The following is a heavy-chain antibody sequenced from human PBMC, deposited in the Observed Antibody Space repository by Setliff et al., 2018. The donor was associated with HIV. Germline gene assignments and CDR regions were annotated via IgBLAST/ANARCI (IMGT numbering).Heavy chain of an antibody. Sequence: LSLTCTVSGVSFSSSSYYRGWIRQPPGKGLEWIGSFYYSGSTYYNPSLKSRVTISVDTSKNQFSLRLTSVTAADTAVYYCARRSRAGDIDYWGRGTLVTVSS. CDR1: GVSFSSSSYY. CDR3: ARRSRAGDIDY. J-gene: IGHJ4*02. D-gene: IGHD3-16*01. V-gene: IGHV4-39*01. CDR2: FYYSGST.